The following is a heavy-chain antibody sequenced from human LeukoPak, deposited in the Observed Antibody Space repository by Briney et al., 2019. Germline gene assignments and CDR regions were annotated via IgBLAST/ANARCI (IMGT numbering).Heavy chain of an antibody. CDR1: GFTFSSYA. CDR2: ISGSDGST. V-gene: IGHV3-23*01. J-gene: IGHJ4*02. Sequence: GGSLRLSCAASGFTFSSYAMSWVRQAPGKGLDWVSGISGSDGSTYYADSVKGRFTISRDNSKNTLYLQMNSLRAEDTAVYYCAKERSGIPAAANYWGQGTLVTVSP. D-gene: IGHD6-13*01. CDR3: AKERSGIPAAANY.